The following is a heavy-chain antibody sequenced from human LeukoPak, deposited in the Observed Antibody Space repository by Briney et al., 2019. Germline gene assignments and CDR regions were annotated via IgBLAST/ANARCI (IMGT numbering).Heavy chain of an antibody. D-gene: IGHD1-14*01. V-gene: IGHV3-30*04. Sequence: GRSLRLSCAASGFTFSSYAMHWVRQAPGKGLEWVAVISYDGSNKYYADSVKGRFTISRDNSKNTLYLQMNSLRAEDTAVYYCARDRRLDHIDYWGQGTLVTVSS. CDR2: ISYDGSNK. CDR3: ARDRRLDHIDY. J-gene: IGHJ4*02. CDR1: GFTFSSYA.